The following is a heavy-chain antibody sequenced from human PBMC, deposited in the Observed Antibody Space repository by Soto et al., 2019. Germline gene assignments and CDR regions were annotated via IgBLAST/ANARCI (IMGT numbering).Heavy chain of an antibody. D-gene: IGHD7-27*01. V-gene: IGHV3-21*01. CDR3: ARDNLGPLNSYYYGMDV. CDR2: ISSSSSYI. J-gene: IGHJ6*02. CDR1: GFTFSSYS. Sequence: PGGSLRLSCAASGFTFSSYSMNWVRQAPGKGLEWISSISSSSSYIYYADSVKGRFTISRDNAKNSLYLQMNSLRAEDTAVYYCARDNLGPLNSYYYGMDVWGQSTPVTVSS.